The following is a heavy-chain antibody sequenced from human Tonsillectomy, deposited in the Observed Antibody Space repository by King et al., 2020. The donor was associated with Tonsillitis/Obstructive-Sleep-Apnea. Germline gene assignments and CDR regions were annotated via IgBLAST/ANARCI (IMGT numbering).Heavy chain of an antibody. CDR2: IWYEGSNK. J-gene: IGHJ6*03. D-gene: IGHD3-22*01. CDR1: GFTFSSYG. CDR3: AREGDYSNYYYYMDV. Sequence: VQLVQSGGGVVQPGRSLRLSCAASGFTFSSYGMHWVRQAPGKGVEWGAGIWYEGSNKYYADSVKGLFAISSDNSKNTLYLQMNSLRAEDTAVYYCAREGDYSNYYYYMDVWGKGTTVTVSS. V-gene: IGHV3-33*01.